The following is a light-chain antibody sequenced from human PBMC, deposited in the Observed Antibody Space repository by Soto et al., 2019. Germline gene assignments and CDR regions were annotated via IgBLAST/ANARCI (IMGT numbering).Light chain of an antibody. CDR1: QSIRNY. J-gene: IGKJ4*01. V-gene: IGKV3-11*01. Sequence: EIVLTQSPATLSVSPGERATLSCRASQSIRNYLAWYQQKPGQAPRLLIYDASNRATGIPARFSGSGSATDFNLTISSLEPEDSAVYFCQQRNNWVTFGGVSKVEIK. CDR2: DAS. CDR3: QQRNNWVT.